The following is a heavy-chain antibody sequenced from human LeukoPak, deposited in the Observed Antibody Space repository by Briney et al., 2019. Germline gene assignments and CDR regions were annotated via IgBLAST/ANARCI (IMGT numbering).Heavy chain of an antibody. J-gene: IGHJ4*02. D-gene: IGHD6-25*01. CDR1: GFSFISYG. V-gene: IGHV3-30*18. CDR2: ISDDGRKK. Sequence: GGSLRLSCAASGFSFISYGMHWVRQAPGKGLEWVGVISDDGRKKKYADSVKGQFTTSRDNSKNTLYRQMNSLRAEDTAVYYCAKGGTHSSEARSFDYWGQGTLVTVSS. CDR3: AKGGTHSSEARSFDY.